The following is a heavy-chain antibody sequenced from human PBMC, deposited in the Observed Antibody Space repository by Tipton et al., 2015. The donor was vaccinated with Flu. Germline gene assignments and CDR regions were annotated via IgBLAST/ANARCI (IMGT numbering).Heavy chain of an antibody. V-gene: IGHV3-53*01. J-gene: IGHJ3*02. CDR2: IYSGGST. CDR1: GFTVSSNY. D-gene: IGHD5-12*01. CDR3: ARVYSGYDGDAFDI. Sequence: SLRLSCAASGFTVSSNYMSWVRQAPGKGLEWVSVIYSGGSTYYADPAKGRFTISRDNSKNTLYLQMNSLRAEDTAVYYCARVYSGYDGDAFDIWGQGTMVTVSS.